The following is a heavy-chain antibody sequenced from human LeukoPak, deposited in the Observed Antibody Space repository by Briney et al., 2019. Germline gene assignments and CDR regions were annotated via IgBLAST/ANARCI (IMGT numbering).Heavy chain of an antibody. Sequence: GGSLRLSCAASGFTFSSYWMHWVRQAPGKGLVWVSRINSDGSSTSYADPVKGRFTISRDNAKNTLYLQMNSLRAEDTAVYYCARGDDWYNYYYYYYMDVWGKGTTVTVSS. J-gene: IGHJ6*03. CDR1: GFTFSSYW. V-gene: IGHV3-74*01. CDR3: ARGDDWYNYYYYYYMDV. CDR2: INSDGSST. D-gene: IGHD2-21*02.